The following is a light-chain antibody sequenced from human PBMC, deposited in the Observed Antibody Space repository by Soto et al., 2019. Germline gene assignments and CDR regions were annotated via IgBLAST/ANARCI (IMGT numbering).Light chain of an antibody. Sequence: QPVLTQSPSASASQGASVKLTCTLSSGHSDCGIAWHQQQPDKGPRYLMKLNRDGSHNKGDGIPDRFSGSNSGAERYLIISSLQSDDEDDYYCQTWDTVVVFGGGTKVTVL. CDR2: LNRDGSH. CDR3: QTWDTVVV. J-gene: IGLJ2*01. CDR1: SGHSDCG. V-gene: IGLV4-69*01.